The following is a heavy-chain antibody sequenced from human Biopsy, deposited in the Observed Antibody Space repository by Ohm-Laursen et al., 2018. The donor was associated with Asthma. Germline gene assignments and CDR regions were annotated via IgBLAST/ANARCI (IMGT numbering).Heavy chain of an antibody. D-gene: IGHD2-2*01. CDR1: GGTFNTYV. Sequence: SVKASCKSLGGTFNTYVIGWVRQAPGQGLGWNGGIISVFGTTTYPQKFQDRVTITADDSTSTVYMELSSLRSEDTAMYYCARKAGSCISRTCYSLDFWGQGTLVTVSS. CDR2: IISVFGTT. CDR3: ARKAGSCISRTCYSLDF. V-gene: IGHV1-69*13. J-gene: IGHJ4*02.